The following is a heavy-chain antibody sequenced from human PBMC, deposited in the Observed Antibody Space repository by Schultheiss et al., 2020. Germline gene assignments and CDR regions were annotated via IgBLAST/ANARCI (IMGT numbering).Heavy chain of an antibody. CDR1: GYTFTGYY. V-gene: IGHV1-2*02. CDR2: INPNSGGT. Sequence: ASVKVSCKASGYTFTGYYMHWVRQAPGQGLEWMGWINPNSGGTNYAQKFQGRVTMTRDTSISTAYMELSRLRSDDTAVYYCARRTTNGEKFDSWGQGTLVTVSS. CDR3: ARRTTNGEKFDS. J-gene: IGHJ4*02. D-gene: IGHD1-14*01.